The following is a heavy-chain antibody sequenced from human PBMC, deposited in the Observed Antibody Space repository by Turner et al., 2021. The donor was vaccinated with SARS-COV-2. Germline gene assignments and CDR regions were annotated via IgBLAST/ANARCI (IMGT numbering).Heavy chain of an antibody. J-gene: IGHJ5*02. CDR3: AKAVPGSGWFDP. Sequence: QVKLQESGPGLLKPSQTLSLTCTVPGGSIPSGSSFWTWIRQPAGRGLEWIGRIYTSGNTVGIPDYNPSLKSRVSISVDSSKNQFSLKLTSVTAADTAVYHCAKAVPGSGWFDPWGQGSLVTVSS. CDR2: IYTSGNTVGIP. V-gene: IGHV4-61*02. D-gene: IGHD3-10*01. CDR1: GGSIPSGSSF.